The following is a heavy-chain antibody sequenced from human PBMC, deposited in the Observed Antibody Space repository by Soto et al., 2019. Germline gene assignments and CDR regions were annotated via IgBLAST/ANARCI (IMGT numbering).Heavy chain of an antibody. CDR2: ISSSSSYI. J-gene: IGHJ4*02. CDR1: GFTFSSYS. Sequence: PGGSLRLSCAASGFTFSSYSMNWVRQAPGNGLEWVSSISSSSSYIYYADSVRGRFTISRDNAKNSLYLQMNSLRAEDTAVYYCAREDYSNAFDYWGQGTLVTVSS. V-gene: IGHV3-21*01. D-gene: IGHD4-4*01. CDR3: AREDYSNAFDY.